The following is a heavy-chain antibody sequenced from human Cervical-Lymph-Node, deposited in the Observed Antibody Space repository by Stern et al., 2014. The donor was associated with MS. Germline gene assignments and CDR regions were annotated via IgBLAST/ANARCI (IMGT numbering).Heavy chain of an antibody. CDR3: ARTPGYCSGISCYTDAFDV. Sequence: QLQLQESGPGLVELSQTLSLTCIVSDDSINSGNYYWSWIRQHPGKGLEWIGYIYYSGSTYYNLSLKSRVTISIDTSENQFSLKLTSVTAADTAVYYCARTPGYCSGISCYTDAFDVWGQGAVVTVTS. CDR2: IYYSGST. J-gene: IGHJ3*01. CDR1: DDSINSGNYY. D-gene: IGHD2-2*02. V-gene: IGHV4-31*03.